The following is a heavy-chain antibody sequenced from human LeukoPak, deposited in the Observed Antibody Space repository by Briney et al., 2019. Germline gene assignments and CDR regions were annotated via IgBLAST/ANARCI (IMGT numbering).Heavy chain of an antibody. V-gene: IGHV3-48*02. J-gene: IGHJ5*02. D-gene: IGHD3-22*01. Sequence: GGSLRLSCAASGFTFSSYHVNWVRQAPGKGLEWVSYITSSSSTIYYADSVEGRFTISRDNAKNSLYLQMNSLRDEDTAVYYCARAMGADYYDSSGYYRWGQGTLVTVSS. CDR3: ARAMGADYYDSSGYYR. CDR1: GFTFSSYH. CDR2: ITSSSSTI.